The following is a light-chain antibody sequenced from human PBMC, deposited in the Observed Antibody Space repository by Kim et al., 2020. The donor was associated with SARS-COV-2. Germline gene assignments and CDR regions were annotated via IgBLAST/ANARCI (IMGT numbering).Light chain of an antibody. J-gene: IGLJ1*01. Sequence: QPVLTQPPSASGTPGQRVTISCSGSSSNIGSNYVYWYQQFPGTAPKVRIYRNNQRPSGVPDRFSGSKSGTSASLAISGLRSEDEADYYCAAWDDSLSGYLFGTGTKVTVL. CDR2: RNN. CDR3: AAWDDSLSGYL. V-gene: IGLV1-47*01. CDR1: SSNIGSNY.